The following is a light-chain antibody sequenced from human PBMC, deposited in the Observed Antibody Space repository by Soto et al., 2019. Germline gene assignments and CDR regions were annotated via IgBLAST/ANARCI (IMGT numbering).Light chain of an antibody. J-gene: IGLJ2*01. CDR2: EVS. V-gene: IGLV2-14*01. Sequence: QSALTQPASVSGSLGQSITISCTGNSSDVGAYNYVSWFQQHPGKAPKVMIFEVSKRPSGVSNRFSGSKSGYMASLTISGLQAEDEGDYYCSSFTTTSTVLLGGGTKLTVL. CDR3: SSFTTTSTVL. CDR1: SSDVGAYNY.